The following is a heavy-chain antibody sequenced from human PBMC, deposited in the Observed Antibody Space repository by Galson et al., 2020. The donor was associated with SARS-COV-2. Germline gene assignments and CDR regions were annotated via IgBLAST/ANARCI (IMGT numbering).Heavy chain of an antibody. Sequence: GESLKISCKAFGDIFNNYGVGWVRQAPGQGLEWMGWISAFNGNTIYAQKFQGRVTMTIDTSTNTAYMELTSLRSDDTAVYYCAREARAAAGLFNWFDPWGQGTLVTVSS. CDR2: ISAFNGNT. V-gene: IGHV1-18*04. D-gene: IGHD6-13*01. CDR3: AREARAAAGLFNWFDP. J-gene: IGHJ5*02. CDR1: GDIFNNYG.